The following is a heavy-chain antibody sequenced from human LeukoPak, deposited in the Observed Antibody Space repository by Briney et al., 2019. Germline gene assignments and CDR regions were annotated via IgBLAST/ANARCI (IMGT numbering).Heavy chain of an antibody. CDR2: IYFSGST. CDR1: GGSISSSY. CDR3: ARQPDRRQLVL. J-gene: IGHJ4*02. V-gene: IGHV4-59*08. D-gene: IGHD6-13*01. Sequence: SETLSLTCTVSGGSISSSYWSWIRQPPGKGLEWIAYIYFSGSTSYNPSLKSRVTISVDTSKNQFSLKLTSVTAADTAVYYCARQPDRRQLVLWGQGTLVTVSS.